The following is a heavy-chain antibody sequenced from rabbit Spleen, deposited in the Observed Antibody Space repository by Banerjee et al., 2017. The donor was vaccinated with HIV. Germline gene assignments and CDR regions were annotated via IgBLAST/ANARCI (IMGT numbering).Heavy chain of an antibody. CDR2: INIVTGKS. D-gene: IGHD1-1*01. CDR1: GFSFSSRYY. V-gene: IGHV1S40*01. J-gene: IGHJ4*01. Sequence: QSLEESGGDLVKPGASLTLTCTASGFSFSSRYYMCWVRQAPGKGLEWIACINIVTGKSVYASWAKGRFTMSRTSSTTVTLQMTSLTAADAATYLCARDLVAVIGWNFNLWGPGTLVTVS. CDR3: ARDLVAVIGWNFNL.